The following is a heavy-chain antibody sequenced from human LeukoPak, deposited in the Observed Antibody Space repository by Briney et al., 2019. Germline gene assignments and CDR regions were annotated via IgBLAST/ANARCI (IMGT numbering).Heavy chain of an antibody. J-gene: IGHJ4*02. V-gene: IGHV3-74*01. D-gene: IGHD6-25*01. CDR2: INSDGSST. CDR1: GSTFSSYW. CDR3: ARTARRYYFDY. Sequence: PGGSLRLSCAASGSTFSSYWMHWVRQAPGKGLVWASRINSDGSSTSYADSVKGRFTISRDNAKNTLYLQMNSLRAEDTAVYYCARTARRYYFDYWGQGTLVTVSS.